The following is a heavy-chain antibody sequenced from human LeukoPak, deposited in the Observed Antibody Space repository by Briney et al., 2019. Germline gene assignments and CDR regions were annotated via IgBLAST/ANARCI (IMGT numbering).Heavy chain of an antibody. J-gene: IGHJ6*03. Sequence: GGSLRLSCAASEFTFSSYWMSWVRQAPGKGLEWVANIKQDGSEKYYVDSVKGRFTISRDNAKKSLYPQMNSLRAEDTAVYYCARETAAGTADINYYYYYYMDVWGKGTTVTVSS. CDR3: ARETAAGTADINYYYYYYMDV. CDR1: EFTFSSYW. D-gene: IGHD6-13*01. V-gene: IGHV3-7*01. CDR2: IKQDGSEK.